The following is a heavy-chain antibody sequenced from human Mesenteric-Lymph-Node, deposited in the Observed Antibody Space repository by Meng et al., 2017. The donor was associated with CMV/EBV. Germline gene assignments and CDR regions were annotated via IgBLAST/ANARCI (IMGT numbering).Heavy chain of an antibody. CDR2: ISYDGSNK. D-gene: IGHD1-26*01. CDR1: GFTFSSYA. CDR3: ARDKWERYFDY. J-gene: IGHJ4*02. Sequence: GESLKISCAASGFTFSSYAMHWVRQAPGKGLEWVAVISYDGSNKYYADSVKGRFTISRDNSKNTLYLQMNSLRAEDTAVYYCARDKWERYFDYWGQGALVTVSS. V-gene: IGHV3-30-3*01.